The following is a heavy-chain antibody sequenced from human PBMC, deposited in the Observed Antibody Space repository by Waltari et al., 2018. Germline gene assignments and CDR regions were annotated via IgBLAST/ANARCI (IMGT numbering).Heavy chain of an antibody. J-gene: IGHJ6*02. CDR3: AREKLGRYDFWSGYYYYYGMDV. Sequence: EVQLVESGGGLIQPGGSLRLSCAASGFTVSSNYMSWVRQAPGKGLDWVSVIYSGGSTYYADSVKGRFTISRDNSKNTLYLQMNSLRAEDTAVYYCAREKLGRYDFWSGYYYYYGMDVWGQGTTVTVSS. CDR1: GFTVSSNY. V-gene: IGHV3-53*01. CDR2: IYSGGST. D-gene: IGHD3-3*01.